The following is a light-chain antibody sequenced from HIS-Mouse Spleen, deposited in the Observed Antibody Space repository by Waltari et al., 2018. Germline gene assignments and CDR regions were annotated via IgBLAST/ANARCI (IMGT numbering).Light chain of an antibody. Sequence: ELVLTPSPATLSLSPGDRATLSCRASQSVSRYLAWYQQKPGQAPRLLIYDASNRATGIPARFSGSGSGTDFTLTISSLEPEDFAVYYCQQRSNWPLTFGGGTKVEIK. CDR3: QQRSNWPLT. V-gene: IGKV3-11*01. CDR2: DAS. CDR1: QSVSRY. J-gene: IGKJ4*01.